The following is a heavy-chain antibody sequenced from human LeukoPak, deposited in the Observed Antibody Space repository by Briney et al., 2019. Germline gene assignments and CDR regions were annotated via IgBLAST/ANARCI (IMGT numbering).Heavy chain of an antibody. CDR2: INSSSGTI. CDR3: ARNRDVGSRPRWFDP. D-gene: IGHD1-14*01. CDR1: GFTFSSYS. Sequence: PGGSLRLSCAASGFTFSSYSMNWVRQAPGKGLEWVSYINSSSGTIYCAVCVKGRFTISRDNDKNSLYLQMNSLRAEDTAVYYCARNRDVGSRPRWFDPGGRGTLVTVSS. J-gene: IGHJ5*02. V-gene: IGHV3-48*01.